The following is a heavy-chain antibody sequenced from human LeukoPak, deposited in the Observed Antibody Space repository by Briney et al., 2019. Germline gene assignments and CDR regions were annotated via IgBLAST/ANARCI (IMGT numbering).Heavy chain of an antibody. V-gene: IGHV3-7*03. CDR2: INHNGNVN. Sequence: PGGSLRLSCAASGFTFSSYWMNWARQAPGKGLEWVASINHNGNVNYYVDSVKGRFTISRDNAKNSLYLQMNSLRAEDTAVYYCARAVAAAGSYWGQGTLVTVSS. CDR1: GFTFSSYW. J-gene: IGHJ4*02. D-gene: IGHD6-13*01. CDR3: ARAVAAAGSY.